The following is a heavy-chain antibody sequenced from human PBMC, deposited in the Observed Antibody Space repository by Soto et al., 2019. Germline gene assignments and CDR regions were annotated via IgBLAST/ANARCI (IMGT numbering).Heavy chain of an antibody. CDR1: GASMSSHY. Sequence: PSETLSLTCTVSGASMSSHYWTWLRQSPGKGLEWIGYISYSGSTYYNPSHKSRVTISADTSRNQFSLKLSAVISADTAVYYCARADPDASVGYWGQGTLVTVS. V-gene: IGHV4-59*11. CDR2: ISYSGST. CDR3: ARADPDASVGY. J-gene: IGHJ4*02. D-gene: IGHD3-16*01.